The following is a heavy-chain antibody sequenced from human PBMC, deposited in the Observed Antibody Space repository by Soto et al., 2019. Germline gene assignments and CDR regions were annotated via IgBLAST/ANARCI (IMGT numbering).Heavy chain of an antibody. CDR2: IYYSGST. V-gene: IGHV4-61*01. J-gene: IGHJ6*02. D-gene: IGHD2-15*01. CDR1: GGSVSSGSYY. CDR3: ARGYCSGGSCLYYYSMDV. Sequence: SETLSLTCTVPGGSVSSGSYYWSWIRQPPGKGLEWIGYIYYSGSTNYNPSLKSRVTISVDTSKNQFSLKLSSVTAADTAVYYCARGYCSGGSCLYYYSMDVWGQGTTVTVSS.